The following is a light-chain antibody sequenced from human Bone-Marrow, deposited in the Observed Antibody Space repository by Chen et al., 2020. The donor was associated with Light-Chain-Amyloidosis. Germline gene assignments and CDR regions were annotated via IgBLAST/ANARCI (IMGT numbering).Light chain of an antibody. CDR3: SSYTITNTRG. CDR2: EVN. CDR1: SCDVGRDNH. V-gene: IGLV2-14*01. J-gene: IGLJ1*01. Sequence: QSALTQPASVSGSPGQSSTISCTCTSCDVGRDNHVSWYQQHPDKAPKLMIYEVNNPPSWVPDRFPGSKSDNSASLTNSGLQTEDEADYFCSSYTITNTRGVGSGTRVTVL.